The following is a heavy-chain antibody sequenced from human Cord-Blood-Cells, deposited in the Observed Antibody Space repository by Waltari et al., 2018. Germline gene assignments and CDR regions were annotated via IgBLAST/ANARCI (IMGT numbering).Heavy chain of an antibody. CDR2: MNPNSGNT. CDR1: GYTFTTYA. J-gene: IGHJ4*02. D-gene: IGHD6-13*01. Sequence: QVQLVQSGAAVKKPGASVKVSCKASGYTFTTYAINWLRQATGQGREWMGCMNPNSGNTGYAQKFQGRVTITRNTSISTAYMELSSLRSEDTAVYYCARGRVGSSWYDYWGQGTLVTVSS. V-gene: IGHV1-8*03. CDR3: ARGRVGSSWYDY.